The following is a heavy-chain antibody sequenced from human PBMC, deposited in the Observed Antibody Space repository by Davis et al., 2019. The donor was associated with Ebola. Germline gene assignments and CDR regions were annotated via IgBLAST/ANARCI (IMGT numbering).Heavy chain of an antibody. J-gene: IGHJ4*02. V-gene: IGHV3-23*01. Sequence: GESLKISCSASGFTFSSFAMSWVRQAPGKGLEWVSGISGSGDATYYADPMRGRFAVSRDNSKSTLYLQMNSLRAEDTAIYYCVLRVLEPHDYWGQGILVTVSS. CDR3: VLRVLEPHDY. CDR2: ISGSGDAT. CDR1: GFTFSSFA. D-gene: IGHD1-1*01.